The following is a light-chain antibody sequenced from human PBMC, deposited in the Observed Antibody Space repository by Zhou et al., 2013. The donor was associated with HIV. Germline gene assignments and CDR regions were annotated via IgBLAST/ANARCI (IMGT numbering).Light chain of an antibody. V-gene: IGKV3-15*01. CDR3: QHYNTWPPALT. J-gene: IGKJ4*01. Sequence: EVVMTQSPATLSVSPGERATLSCRASQNIVSNLAWYQHKPGQAPRLLIYAASTRATGIPARFSGSGSGTEFTLTISSLQSEDFAVYYCQHYNTWPPALTFGGGTKVEIK. CDR1: QNIVSN. CDR2: AAS.